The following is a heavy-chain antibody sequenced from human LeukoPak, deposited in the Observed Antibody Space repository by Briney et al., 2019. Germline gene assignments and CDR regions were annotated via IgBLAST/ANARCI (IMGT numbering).Heavy chain of an antibody. V-gene: IGHV3-30-3*01. Sequence: PGRSLRLSCAASGFTFSSYAMHWVRQAPGKGLEWVAVISYDGSNKYYADSVKGRFTISRDNSKNTLYLLMNSLRAEDTAVYYCAREGTCSSTSCMGDAFDIWGQGTMVTVSS. CDR3: AREGTCSSTSCMGDAFDI. J-gene: IGHJ3*02. D-gene: IGHD2-2*01. CDR2: ISYDGSNK. CDR1: GFTFSSYA.